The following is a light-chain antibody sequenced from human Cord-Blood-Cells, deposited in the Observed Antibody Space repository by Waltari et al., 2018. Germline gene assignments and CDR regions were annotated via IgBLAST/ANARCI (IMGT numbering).Light chain of an antibody. Sequence: AIRMTQSPSSFPASTRDSVTITCRASQGISSYLAWYQQKPGKAPKLLIYAASTLQSGVPSRFSGSGSGTDFTLTISCLQSEDFATYYCQRYYSYPYTFGQGTKLEIK. CDR1: QGISSY. CDR3: QRYYSYPYT. V-gene: IGKV1-8*01. CDR2: AAS. J-gene: IGKJ2*01.